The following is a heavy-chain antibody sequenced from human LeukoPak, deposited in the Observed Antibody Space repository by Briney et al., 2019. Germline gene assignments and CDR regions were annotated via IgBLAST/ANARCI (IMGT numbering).Heavy chain of an antibody. Sequence: GGSLRLSCVASGFIFSDYSIDWVRQAPGKGLEWVSSISSSSAYIFYSDSVKGRFTISRDNAQSSLYLQMNSLRAGDTAVYYCARDPYSGRYGDYYYYMDVWGKGTTVTISS. V-gene: IGHV3-21*06. D-gene: IGHD1-26*01. J-gene: IGHJ6*03. CDR3: ARDPYSGRYGDYYYYMDV. CDR2: ISSSSAYI. CDR1: GFIFSDYS.